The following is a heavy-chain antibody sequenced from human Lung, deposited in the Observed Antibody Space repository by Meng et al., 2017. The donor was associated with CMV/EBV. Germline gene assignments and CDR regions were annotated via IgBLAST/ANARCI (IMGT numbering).Heavy chain of an antibody. Sequence: EVQLVESGGGLVKPGGSLSRSCEASGFTLSSYSMNWVRQAPGKGLEWVSSISSSSSYIYYADSVKGRFTISRDNAKNSLYLQMNSLRAEDTAVYYCARDREVRNFDYWGQGTLVTVSS. D-gene: IGHD3-10*01. CDR3: ARDREVRNFDY. CDR2: ISSSSSYI. V-gene: IGHV3-21*01. J-gene: IGHJ4*02. CDR1: GFTLSSYS.